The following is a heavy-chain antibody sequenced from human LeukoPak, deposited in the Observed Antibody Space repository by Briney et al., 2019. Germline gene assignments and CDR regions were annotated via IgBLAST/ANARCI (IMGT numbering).Heavy chain of an antibody. CDR3: VRDYSYAMDV. CDR2: ISGGGSST. Sequence: GGSLRLSCAASGFTFSSYWMHWVRQAPGKGLVWVSHISGGGSSTSDAESVRGRFTISRDNAKNTLYLQMHSLRPEDTAVYYCVRDYSYAMDVWGLGTTVTVSS. D-gene: IGHD2-21*01. V-gene: IGHV3-74*01. J-gene: IGHJ6*02. CDR1: GFTFSSYW.